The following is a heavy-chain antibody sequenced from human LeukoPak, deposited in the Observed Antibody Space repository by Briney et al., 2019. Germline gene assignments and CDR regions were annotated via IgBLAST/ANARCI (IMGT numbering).Heavy chain of an antibody. CDR2: FDTEDGET. D-gene: IGHD6-19*01. Sequence: ASVKVSCKVSGYTLTELSMHWVRQAPGKGLEWMGGFDTEDGETNYAQKFQGRVTITADESTTTAYMELSSLRSEDTAVYYCARDASGGWYRVNAFDIWGQGTMVTVSS. J-gene: IGHJ3*02. CDR3: ARDASGGWYRVNAFDI. CDR1: GYTLTELS. V-gene: IGHV1-24*01.